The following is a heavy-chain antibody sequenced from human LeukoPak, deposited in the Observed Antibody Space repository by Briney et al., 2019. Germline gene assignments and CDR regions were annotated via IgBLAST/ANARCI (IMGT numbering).Heavy chain of an antibody. CDR1: GFTFGDHA. Sequence: PGGSLRLSCSGSGFTFGDHAMSWVRQAPGKGLEWVGFIRSKAYRGTTEYAASVKGRLSISRDDSASIAYLQMNSLKTEDTAVHYCARGPIQLWIHNAMDVWGQGTTVTVSS. V-gene: IGHV3-49*04. CDR3: ARGPIQLWIHNAMDV. J-gene: IGHJ6*02. D-gene: IGHD5-24*01. CDR2: IRSKAYRGTT.